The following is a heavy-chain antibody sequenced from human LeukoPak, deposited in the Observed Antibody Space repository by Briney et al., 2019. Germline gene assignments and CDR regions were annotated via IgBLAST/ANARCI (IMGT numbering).Heavy chain of an antibody. V-gene: IGHV3-23*01. D-gene: IGHD4-17*01. CDR1: GFTFSSYA. Sequence: PGGSLRLSCAASGFTFSSYAMSWVRQAPGKGLEWVSAISGSGGSTYYADSVKGRFTISRDNSKNTLYLQMNSLRAEDTAVYYCAFNGGDSDYGDYANAFDIWGQGTMVTVSS. J-gene: IGHJ3*02. CDR2: ISGSGGST. CDR3: AFNGGDSDYGDYANAFDI.